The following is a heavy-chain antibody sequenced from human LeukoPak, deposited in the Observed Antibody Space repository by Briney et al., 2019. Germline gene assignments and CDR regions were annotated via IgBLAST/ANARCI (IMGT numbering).Heavy chain of an antibody. V-gene: IGHV4-31*03. Sequence: SETLSLTCTVSGGSISSGGYYWSWIRQHPGKGLEWIGYIYYSGSTYYSPSLKSRVTISVDTSKNQFSLKLSSVTAADTAAYYCARVTDGLWSGYPKYYYGMDVWGQGTTVTVSS. CDR3: ARVTDGLWSGYPKYYYGMDV. D-gene: IGHD3-3*01. J-gene: IGHJ6*02. CDR1: GGSISSGGYY. CDR2: IYYSGST.